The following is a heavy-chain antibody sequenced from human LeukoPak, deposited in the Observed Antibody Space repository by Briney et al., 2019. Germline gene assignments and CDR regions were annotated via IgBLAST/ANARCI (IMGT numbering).Heavy chain of an antibody. V-gene: IGHV3-7*01. J-gene: IGHJ3*02. CDR1: GFTFSSYW. CDR2: IKLDGSEK. Sequence: GGSLRLSCAASGFTFSSYWMSWVRQAPGKGPEWVATIKLDGSEKYYVDSVKGRFTISRDNAKNSLCMQMNSLRVEDTGVYYCARDRSDILTGYNDALDIWGQGTMVTVSS. D-gene: IGHD3-9*01. CDR3: ARDRSDILTGYNDALDI.